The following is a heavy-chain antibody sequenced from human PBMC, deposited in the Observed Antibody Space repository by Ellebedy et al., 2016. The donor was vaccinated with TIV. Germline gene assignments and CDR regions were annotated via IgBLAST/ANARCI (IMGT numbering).Heavy chain of an antibody. J-gene: IGHJ4*02. CDR1: GFTFSSYS. D-gene: IGHD2-2*01. CDR3: AKDLASLGVPAAIFDY. Sequence: GESLKISXAASGFTFSSYSMNWVRQAPGKGLEWVSYISSSSSTIYYADSVKGRFTISRDNSKNTLYLQMNSLRAEDTAVYYCAKDLASLGVPAAIFDYWGQGTLVTVSS. CDR2: ISSSSSTI. V-gene: IGHV3-48*01.